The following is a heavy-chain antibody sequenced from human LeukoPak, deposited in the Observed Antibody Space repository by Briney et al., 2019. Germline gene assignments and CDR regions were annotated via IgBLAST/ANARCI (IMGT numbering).Heavy chain of an antibody. CDR1: GFTFSNYA. CDR3: AKGNSYFDY. V-gene: IGHV3-30*02. Sequence: PGGSLRVSCAASGFTFSNYAMHWVRQAPGKGLEWVAFIRYDGSDKYYADSVKGRFTISRDNSKNTLYLQMSSLRTEDTAVYYCAKGNSYFDYWGQVILVTVSS. J-gene: IGHJ4*02. CDR2: IRYDGSDK.